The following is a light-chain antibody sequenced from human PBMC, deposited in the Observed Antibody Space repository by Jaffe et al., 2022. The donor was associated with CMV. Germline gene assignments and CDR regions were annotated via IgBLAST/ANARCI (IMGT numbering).Light chain of an antibody. V-gene: IGKV3-15*01. CDR2: DAS. J-gene: IGKJ1*01. Sequence: EIVMTQSPATLSVSPGERATLSCRASQSVGSKLGWYQQKPGQAPRLLIYDASTRATGIPARFTGGGSGTDFTLTISGPQSEDSAVYYCQQYNNRPRTFGQGTKVEIK. CDR3: QQYNNRPRT. CDR1: QSVGSK.